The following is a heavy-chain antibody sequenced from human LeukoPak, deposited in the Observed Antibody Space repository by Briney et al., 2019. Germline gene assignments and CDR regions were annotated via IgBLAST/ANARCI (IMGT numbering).Heavy chain of an antibody. CDR2: ISGSGGST. D-gene: IGHD6-13*01. V-gene: IGHV3-23*01. CDR3: AKEGGSSWSITYWYFDL. J-gene: IGHJ2*01. Sequence: GGSLRLSCAASGFTFSSYAMSWVRQAPGKGLEWVSAISGSGGSTYYADSVKGRFTISRDNSKNTLYLQMNSLRAEDTAVYYCAKEGGSSWSITYWYFDLWGRGTLVTVSS. CDR1: GFTFSSYA.